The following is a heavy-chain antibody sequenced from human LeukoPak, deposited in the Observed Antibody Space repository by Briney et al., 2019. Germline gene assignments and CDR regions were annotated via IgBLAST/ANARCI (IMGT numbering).Heavy chain of an antibody. CDR1: GFTFSGYA. Sequence: GGSLRLSCAASGFTFSGYAMSWVRQAPGKGLEWVSAISGSGGSTYYADSVKGRFTISRDNSENRLYLQMNSVRAEDTAVYYCATKTAFDYWGQGTLVTVSS. CDR2: ISGSGGST. D-gene: IGHD5-18*01. CDR3: ATKTAFDY. J-gene: IGHJ4*02. V-gene: IGHV3-23*01.